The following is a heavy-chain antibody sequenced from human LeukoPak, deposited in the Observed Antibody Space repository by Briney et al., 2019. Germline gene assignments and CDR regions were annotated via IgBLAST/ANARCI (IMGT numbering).Heavy chain of an antibody. V-gene: IGHV3-23*01. CDR2: ISGSGGST. Sequence: PSETLSLTCTVSGGSISSYYWSWVRQAPGKGLEWVSAISGSGGSTYYADSVKGRFTISRDNSKNTLYLQMNSLRAEDTAVYYCAKAGTPRTLDRWTNRYSYYYMDVWGKGTTVTISS. J-gene: IGHJ6*03. CDR1: GGSISSYY. CDR3: AKAGTPRTLDRWTNRYSYYYMDV. D-gene: IGHD5-24*01.